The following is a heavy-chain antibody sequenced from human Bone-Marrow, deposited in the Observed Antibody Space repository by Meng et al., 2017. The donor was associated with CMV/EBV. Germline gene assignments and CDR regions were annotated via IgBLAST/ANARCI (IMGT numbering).Heavy chain of an antibody. Sequence: GGSLRLSPTGSGYSFTSYWISWVRQMPGKGLEWMGRFDPSDSYTNYSPSFQGHVTISADKSISTAYLQWSSLTASDPAMYYCARHQHGLAAAGTWGQGTLVTV. CDR3: ARHQHGLAAAGT. D-gene: IGHD6-13*01. J-gene: IGHJ5*02. V-gene: IGHV5-10-1*01. CDR1: GYSFTSYW. CDR2: FDPSDSYT.